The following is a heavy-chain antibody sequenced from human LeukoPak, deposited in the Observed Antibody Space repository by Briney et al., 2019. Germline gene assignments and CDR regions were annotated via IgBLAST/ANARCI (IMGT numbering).Heavy chain of an antibody. V-gene: IGHV1-3*01. Sequence: ASVKVSCKASGYTFTSYAMHWVGQAPGQRLEWMGWINAGNGNTKYSQKFQGRVTITRDTSASTAYMELSSLRSEDTAVYYCATGPRYCSGGSCYPAENYYYYGMDVWGKGTTVTVSS. J-gene: IGHJ6*04. CDR3: ATGPRYCSGGSCYPAENYYYYGMDV. D-gene: IGHD2-15*01. CDR2: INAGNGNT. CDR1: GYTFTSYA.